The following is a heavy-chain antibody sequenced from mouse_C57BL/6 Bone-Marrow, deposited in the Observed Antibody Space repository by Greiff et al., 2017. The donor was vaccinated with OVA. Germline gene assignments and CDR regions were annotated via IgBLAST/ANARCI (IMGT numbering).Heavy chain of an antibody. CDR3: ARGGYYYGSPWYFDY. CDR1: GYTFTSYT. V-gene: IGHV1-4*01. Sequence: VQLQQSGAELARPGASVKMSCKASGYTFTSYTMHWVKQRPGQGLEWIGYINPSSGYTKYNQKFKDKATLTADKSSSTAYMQLSSLTSEDSAVYYSARGGYYYGSPWYFDYWGQGTTLTVSS. D-gene: IGHD1-1*01. CDR2: INPSSGYT. J-gene: IGHJ2*01.